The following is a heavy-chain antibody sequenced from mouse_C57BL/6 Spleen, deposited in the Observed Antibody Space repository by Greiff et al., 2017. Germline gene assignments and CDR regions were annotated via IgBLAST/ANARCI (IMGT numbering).Heavy chain of an antibody. CDR2: ISYSGST. CDR1: GYSITSGYD. J-gene: IGHJ3*01. CDR3: AKGGGLRFAY. V-gene: IGHV3-1*01. Sequence: DVKLQESGPGMVKPSQSLSLTCTVTGYSITSGYDWHWIRHFPGNKLEWMGYISYSGSTNYNSSLKSRISITHDTSKNHFFLKLNSVTTEDTSTYYCAKGGGLRFAYWGQGTLVTVSA. D-gene: IGHD3-3*01.